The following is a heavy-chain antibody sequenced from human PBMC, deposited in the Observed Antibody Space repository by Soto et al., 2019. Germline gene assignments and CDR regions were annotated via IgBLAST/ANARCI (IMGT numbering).Heavy chain of an antibody. J-gene: IGHJ5*02. CDR2: ISPYNGNT. V-gene: IGHV1-18*01. CDR1: GYTFTSYG. Sequence: ASVKVSCKASGYTFTSYGISWVRQAPGQGLEWMGWISPYNGNTNFAQELQGRVTMTTDTSTSTAYMELRSLRSDDTAVYYCARDAEMADPTNWFDPWGQGTLVTVSS. CDR3: ARDAEMADPTNWFDP. D-gene: IGHD6-19*01.